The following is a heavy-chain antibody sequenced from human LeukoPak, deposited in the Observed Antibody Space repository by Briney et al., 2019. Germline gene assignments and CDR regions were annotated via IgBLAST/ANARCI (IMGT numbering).Heavy chain of an antibody. CDR3: ARDLITGTTSFDY. Sequence: PSETLSLTCAVYGGSFSGYYWSWIRQPPGKRLEWIGEINHSGSTYYNPSLKSRVTISVDTSKNQFSLKLSSVTAADTAVYYCARDLITGTTSFDYWGQGTLVTVSS. CDR2: INHSGST. V-gene: IGHV4-34*01. D-gene: IGHD1-20*01. J-gene: IGHJ4*02. CDR1: GGSFSGYY.